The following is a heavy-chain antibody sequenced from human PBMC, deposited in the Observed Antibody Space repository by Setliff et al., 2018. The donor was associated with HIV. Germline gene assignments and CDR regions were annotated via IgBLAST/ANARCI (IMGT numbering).Heavy chain of an antibody. CDR1: GASISSYY. Sequence: SETLSLTCTVSGASISSYYWNWIRQPAGKGLEWIGRIYISGSTNYNPSLKSRVTMSVDTSKNQFTLKLTSVTAADTAVYYCARERDAGYYYGSGSYHPFDYWGQGTLVTVSS. CDR2: IYISGST. V-gene: IGHV4-4*07. J-gene: IGHJ4*02. D-gene: IGHD3-10*01. CDR3: ARERDAGYYYGSGSYHPFDY.